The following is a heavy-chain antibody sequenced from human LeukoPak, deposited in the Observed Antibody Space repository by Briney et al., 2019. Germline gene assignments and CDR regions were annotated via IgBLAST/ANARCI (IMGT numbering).Heavy chain of an antibody. CDR2: MYHSGST. V-gene: IGHV4-30-2*01. D-gene: IGHD4-17*01. CDR1: GGSISSDGYS. J-gene: IGHJ4*02. CDR3: ARSTPVTYYFDY. Sequence: PSQTLSLTCAVSGGSISSDGYSWSGIRQPPGKGLEWIGYMYHSGSTYYNPSLKSRVTMSVDRSKNQFSLKLTSVTAADTAVYYCARSTPVTYYFDYWGQGTLVTVSS.